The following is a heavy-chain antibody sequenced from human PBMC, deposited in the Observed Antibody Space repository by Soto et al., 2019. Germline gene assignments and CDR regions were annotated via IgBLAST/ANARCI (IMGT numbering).Heavy chain of an antibody. CDR1: GYTFISHG. V-gene: IGHV1-18*04. Sequence: QVHLVQSGVEVKKPGASVKVSCKASGYTFISHGISWVRQAPGQGLEWMGWISGKNGNTNYAQKLQGRVTLTTDTSTSTAYMELRSLRSDDTAVYYCARVSSSIVVVPDYGMDVWGQGTTVTVSS. CDR2: ISGKNGNT. J-gene: IGHJ6*02. CDR3: ARVSSSIVVVPDYGMDV. D-gene: IGHD2-15*01.